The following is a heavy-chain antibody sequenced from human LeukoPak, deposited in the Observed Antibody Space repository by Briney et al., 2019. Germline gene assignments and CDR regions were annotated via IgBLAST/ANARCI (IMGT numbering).Heavy chain of an antibody. V-gene: IGHV3-21*01. CDR3: ARWTHLGALYYFDY. J-gene: IGHJ4*02. CDR2: ISSSSSYI. Sequence: GGSLRLSCAASGFTFSSYSMNWVRQAPGKGLEWVSSISSSSSYIYYADSVKGRFTISRDNAKNSLYLQMNSLRAEDTAVYYCARWTHLGALYYFDYWGQGTLVTVSS. D-gene: IGHD3-10*01. CDR1: GFTFSSYS.